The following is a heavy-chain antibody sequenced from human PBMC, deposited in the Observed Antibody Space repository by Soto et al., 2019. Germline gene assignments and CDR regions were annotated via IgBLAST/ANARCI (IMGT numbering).Heavy chain of an antibody. J-gene: IGHJ6*02. D-gene: IGHD2-8*01. CDR2: ISGSGGSA. V-gene: IGHV3-23*01. CDR3: GGGGQGVYYYNALAV. CDR1: GFTFSRYA. Sequence: EVQLLECGGGLVQPGGSLRLYCAASGFTFSRYAMRWVRQPPGKGLEWASGISGSGGSAYYADSVEGRLTISSDNSKNTLDLQMDSLRAEDTAEDYCGGGGQGVYYYNALAVWGQGTTVTVPS.